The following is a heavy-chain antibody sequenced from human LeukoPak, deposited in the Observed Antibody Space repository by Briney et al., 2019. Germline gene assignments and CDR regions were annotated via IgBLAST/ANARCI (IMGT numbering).Heavy chain of an antibody. CDR1: GGSISSYY. D-gene: IGHD3-10*01. CDR2: IFFTGNT. CDR3: AREGEGGPGSYLDY. V-gene: IGHV4-59*12. Sequence: SETLSLTCTVSGGSISSYYWSWIRQPPGEALQWIGYIFFTGNTNYNPSLRSRVTISIDTSKNQFSLQLSSVTAADTAVYYCAREGEGGPGSYLDYWGQGTLVTVSS. J-gene: IGHJ4*02.